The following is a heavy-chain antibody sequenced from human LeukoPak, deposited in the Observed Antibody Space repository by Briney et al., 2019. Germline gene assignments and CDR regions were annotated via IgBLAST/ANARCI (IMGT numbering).Heavy chain of an antibody. D-gene: IGHD3-16*01. J-gene: IGHJ4*02. CDR3: AKDTGPLMITFGGVVISYFDY. Sequence: GGSLRLSCAGSEFIFSNYAMSWVRQAPGKGLEWVSGIKGNGFDTYYADSVKGRFTVSRDNSKNTLSLQMNSLSAEDTAVYYCAKDTGPLMITFGGVVISYFDYWGQGALVTVSS. CDR1: EFIFSNYA. CDR2: IKGNGFDT. V-gene: IGHV3-23*01.